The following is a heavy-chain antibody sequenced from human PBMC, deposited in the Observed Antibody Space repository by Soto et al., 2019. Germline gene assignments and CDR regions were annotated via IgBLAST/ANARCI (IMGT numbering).Heavy chain of an antibody. D-gene: IGHD1-26*01. J-gene: IGHJ4*02. CDR2: ISSSGSTI. CDR1: GFTFSGYE. V-gene: IGHV3-48*03. Sequence: EVQLVESGGGLVQPGGSLRLSCAASGFTFSGYEMNWVRQAPGKRLEWVSYISSSGSTIYYADSVKGRFTISRDNAKNSLYLQMNSLRGEDTALYYCATGGSYYILWGQGTLVTVSS. CDR3: ATGGSYYIL.